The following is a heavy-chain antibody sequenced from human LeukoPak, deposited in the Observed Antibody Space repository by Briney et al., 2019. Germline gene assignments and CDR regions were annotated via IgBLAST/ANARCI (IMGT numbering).Heavy chain of an antibody. J-gene: IGHJ4*02. Sequence: GASVKVSCKASGYTFTSYGISWVRQAPGQGLEWMGWISAYNGNTNYAQKFQGRVTMTRNTSISTAYMELSSLRPEDTAVYYCARAELRYFDWPPGDYWGQGTLVTVSS. CDR2: ISAYNGNT. CDR1: GYTFTSYG. CDR3: ARAELRYFDWPPGDY. D-gene: IGHD3-9*01. V-gene: IGHV1-18*01.